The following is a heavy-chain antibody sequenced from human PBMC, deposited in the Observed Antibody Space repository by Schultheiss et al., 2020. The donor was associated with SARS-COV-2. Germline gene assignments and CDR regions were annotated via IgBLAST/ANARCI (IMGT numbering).Heavy chain of an antibody. CDR1: GFTFSSYA. CDR2: IWYDGSNK. CDR3: ARPRKTYYSHYAMDV. J-gene: IGHJ6*02. V-gene: IGHV3-33*08. Sequence: GESLKISCAASGFTFSSYAMHWVRQAPGKGLEWVAVIWYDGSNKYYADSVKGRFTISRDNSKNTLYLQMNSLRAEDTALYHCARPRKTYYSHYAMDVWGQGTTVTVSS.